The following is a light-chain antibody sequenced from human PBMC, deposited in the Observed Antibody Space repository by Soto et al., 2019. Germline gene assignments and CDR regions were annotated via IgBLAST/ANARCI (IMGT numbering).Light chain of an antibody. CDR2: EVS. CDR3: TSYTSINTRV. V-gene: IGLV2-14*01. Sequence: QSVLAQPASVSGSPGQSIPISCTGTSSDVGGYNYVSWYQQHPGKAPKLMIYEVSNRPSGVSNRFSGSKSGNTASLTISGLQAEDEADYYCTSYTSINTRVFGGGTQLTVL. CDR1: SSDVGGYNY. J-gene: IGLJ3*02.